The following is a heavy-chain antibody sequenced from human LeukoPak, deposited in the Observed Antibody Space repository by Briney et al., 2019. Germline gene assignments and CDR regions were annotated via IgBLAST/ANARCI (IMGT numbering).Heavy chain of an antibody. V-gene: IGHV1-2*02. D-gene: IGHD1-26*01. CDR2: INPNSGGT. Sequence: ASVKVSCKASGYTFTSYGISWVRQAPGQGLEWMGWINPNSGGTNYAQKFQGRVTMTRDTSISTAYMELSRLRSDDTAVYYCARESATPGGFDYWGQGTLVTVSS. CDR3: ARESATPGGFDY. CDR1: GYTFTSYG. J-gene: IGHJ4*02.